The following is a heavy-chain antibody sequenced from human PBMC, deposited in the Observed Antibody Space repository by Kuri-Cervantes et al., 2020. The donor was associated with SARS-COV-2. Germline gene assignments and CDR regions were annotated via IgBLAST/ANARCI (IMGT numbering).Heavy chain of an antibody. V-gene: IGHV4-39*01. CDR2: IYYSGST. Sequence: GSLRLSCTVSGGSISSSSYYWGWIRQPPGKGLEWIGSIYYSGSTYYNPSLKSRVTISVDTSKNQFSLKLSSVTAADTAVYCCARQGFSKGGYFDYWGQGTLVTVSS. CDR1: GGSISSSSYY. D-gene: IGHD3-3*01. CDR3: ARQGFSKGGYFDY. J-gene: IGHJ4*02.